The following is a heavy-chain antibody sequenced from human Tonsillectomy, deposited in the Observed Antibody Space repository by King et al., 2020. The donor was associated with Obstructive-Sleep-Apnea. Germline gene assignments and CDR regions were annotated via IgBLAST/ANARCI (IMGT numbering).Heavy chain of an antibody. Sequence: EVQLVESGGGLVQPGGSLRLSCAASGFTFSSYAMSWVRQAPGKGLEWVSAISGSGGSTYYADSVKGRFTISRDNSKNTLYLQMNSLRAEDTAVYYCAKDVGAGYYYGSGSYGLDYWGQGTLVTVSS. CDR3: AKDVGAGYYYGSGSYGLDY. CDR1: GFTFSSYA. V-gene: IGHV3-23*04. J-gene: IGHJ4*02. CDR2: ISGSGGST. D-gene: IGHD3-10*01.